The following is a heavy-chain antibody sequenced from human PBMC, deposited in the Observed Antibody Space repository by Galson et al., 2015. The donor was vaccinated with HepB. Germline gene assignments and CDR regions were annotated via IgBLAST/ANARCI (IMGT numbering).Heavy chain of an antibody. V-gene: IGHV3-7*03. CDR3: ARRFGAVWGSYRLDY. CDR2: IEQDGSEK. CDR1: GFTFSSYW. Sequence: SLRLSCAASGFTFSSYWMSWVRQAPGKGLEWVANIEQDGSEKYYVDSVKGRFTISRDNAKNSLYLQMNSLRAEDTAVYYCARRFGAVWGSYRLDYWGQGTLVTVSS. J-gene: IGHJ4*02. D-gene: IGHD3-16*02.